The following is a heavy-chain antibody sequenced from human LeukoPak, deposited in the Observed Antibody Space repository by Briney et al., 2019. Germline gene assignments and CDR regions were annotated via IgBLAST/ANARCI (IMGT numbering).Heavy chain of an antibody. CDR3: ASLTPYKRNDWGSNI. Sequence: PGGSLRLSCASSGITVNSNYMTWVRQALGKGLEWVSFIYTGGSTYYADSVKGRFTISRDNSKNTLYLQMSSLRVEDTAVYYCASLTPYKRNDWGSNIWGQGTVVTVSS. CDR2: IYTGGST. V-gene: IGHV3-53*01. CDR1: GITVNSNY. D-gene: IGHD1-1*01. J-gene: IGHJ3*02.